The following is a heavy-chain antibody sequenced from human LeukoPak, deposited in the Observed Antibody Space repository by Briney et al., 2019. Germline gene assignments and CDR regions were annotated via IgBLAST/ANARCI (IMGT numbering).Heavy chain of an antibody. CDR2: IYYSGST. V-gene: IGHV4-59*01. J-gene: IGHJ6*02. CDR1: GGSISSYY. D-gene: IGHD1-26*01. CDR3: ARDLGIVASYGMDV. Sequence: SETLSLTCTVSGGSISSYYWSWIRQPPGKGLKWIGYIYYSGSTNYNPSLKSRVTISVDTSKNQFSLKLSSVTAADTAVYYCARDLGIVASYGMDVWGQGTTVTVSS.